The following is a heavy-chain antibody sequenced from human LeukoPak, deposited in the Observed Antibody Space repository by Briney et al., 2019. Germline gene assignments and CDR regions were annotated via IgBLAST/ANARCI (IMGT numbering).Heavy chain of an antibody. CDR3: VSGGDSGY. J-gene: IGHJ4*02. CDR1: RFTFSTNW. Sequence: GGSLRLSCAASRFTFSTNWMGWVRQAPGKGLEWVASITPAGSEKYYANSMKGRFTISRDNAKNSLFLQMNSLRADDTGVYFCVSGGDSGYWGQGTLVTSPQ. V-gene: IGHV3-7*03. CDR2: ITPAGSEK. D-gene: IGHD2-21*02.